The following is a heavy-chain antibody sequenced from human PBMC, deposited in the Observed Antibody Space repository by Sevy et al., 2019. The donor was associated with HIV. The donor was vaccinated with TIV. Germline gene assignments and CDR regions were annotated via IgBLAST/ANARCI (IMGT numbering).Heavy chain of an antibody. CDR2: ISGTGNTI. CDR1: VFTFSPYS. J-gene: IGHJ4*02. D-gene: IGHD3-22*01. CDR3: ARVPLYSDSHINDY. V-gene: IGHV3-48*04. Sequence: GGSLRLSCAASVFTFSPYSMNWIRQAPGKGLEWLSYISGTGNTIYYAGSVKGRFTISRDNAKNSLYLQMNSLRAEDTAVYYCARVPLYSDSHINDYWGQGTLVTVSS.